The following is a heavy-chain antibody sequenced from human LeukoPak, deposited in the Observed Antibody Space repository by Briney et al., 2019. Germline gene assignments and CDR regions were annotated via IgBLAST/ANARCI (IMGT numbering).Heavy chain of an antibody. CDR1: GFSFSTYE. V-gene: IGHV3-48*03. CDR3: ARDWNYHMDV. J-gene: IGHJ6*03. Sequence: GGSLRLSCAASGFSFSTYEMNWVRQSPGKGLEWVSYISSSGSTIYYADSVKGRFTISRDNAKNSLYLQMNSLRAEDTAIYYCARDWNYHMDVWGKGTTVTV. CDR2: ISSSGSTI. D-gene: IGHD3-3*01.